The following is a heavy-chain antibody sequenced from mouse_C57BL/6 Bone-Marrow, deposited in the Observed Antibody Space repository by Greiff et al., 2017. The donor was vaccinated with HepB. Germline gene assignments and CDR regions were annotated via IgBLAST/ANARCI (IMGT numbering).Heavy chain of an antibody. CDR2: ISYSGST. D-gene: IGHD1-1*02. CDR1: GYSITSGYD. J-gene: IGHJ1*03. V-gene: IGHV3-1*01. Sequence: EVKVEESGPGMVKPSQSLSLTCTVTGYSITSGYDWHWIRHFPGNKLEWMGYISYSGSTNYNPSLKSRISITHDTSKNHFFLKLNSVTTEDTATYYCARQGLSRLYFDVWGTGTTVTVSS. CDR3: ARQGLSRLYFDV.